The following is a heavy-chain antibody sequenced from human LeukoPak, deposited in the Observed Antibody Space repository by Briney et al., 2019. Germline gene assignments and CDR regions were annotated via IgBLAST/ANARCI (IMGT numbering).Heavy chain of an antibody. Sequence: QPGGSLRLSCAASGFTFSNFGMHWVRQAPGKGLEWVAVISYDGNYKYYADSVKGRFTISKDSSKNTLYLQMNSLRTEDTAVYYCAKAKGGSSYFDFDCWGQRTLVTVSS. CDR3: AKAKGGSSYFDFDC. CDR1: GFTFSNFG. CDR2: ISYDGNYK. D-gene: IGHD2-15*01. J-gene: IGHJ4*02. V-gene: IGHV3-30*18.